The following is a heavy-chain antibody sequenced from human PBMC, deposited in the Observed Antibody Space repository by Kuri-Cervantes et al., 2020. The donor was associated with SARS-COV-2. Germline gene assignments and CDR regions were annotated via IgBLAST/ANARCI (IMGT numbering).Heavy chain of an antibody. J-gene: IGHJ5*02. CDR2: IYYSGST. V-gene: IGHV4-39*01. D-gene: IGHD2-15*01. CDR3: ARLGGYCSGGSCYYNWFDP. CDR1: GGSISSSSYY. Sequence: SETLSLTCTVSGGSISSSSYYWGWIRQPPGKGLEWIGSIYYSGSTYYNPSLKSRVTISADTSKNQFSLKLSSVTAADTAVYYCARLGGYCSGGSCYYNWFDPWGQGTLVTVSS.